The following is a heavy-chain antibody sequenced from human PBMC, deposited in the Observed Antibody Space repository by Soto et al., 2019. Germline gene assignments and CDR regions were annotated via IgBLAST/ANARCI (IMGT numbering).Heavy chain of an antibody. CDR2: TYYRSKWYN. J-gene: IGHJ4*02. Sequence: QVQLQQSGPGLVKPSQTLSLTCAISGDSVSSNSAAWNWIRQSPSRGLEWLGRTYYRSKWYNDYAVSVKSRITINPDTSKNQFSLQLNSVTPEDTAVYYCAREEYYYGSGSYRPSFDYWGQGTLVTVSS. CDR3: AREEYYYGSGSYRPSFDY. V-gene: IGHV6-1*01. CDR1: GDSVSSNSAA. D-gene: IGHD3-10*01.